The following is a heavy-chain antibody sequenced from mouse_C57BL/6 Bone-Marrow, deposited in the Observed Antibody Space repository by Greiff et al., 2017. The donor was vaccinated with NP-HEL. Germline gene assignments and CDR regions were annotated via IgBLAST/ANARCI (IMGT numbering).Heavy chain of an antibody. CDR1: GFTFSDYG. V-gene: IGHV5-17*01. CDR2: ISSGSSTI. J-gene: IGHJ2*01. D-gene: IGHD1-1*01. CDR3: ARPGYYGSSWGDY. Sequence: DVHLVESGGGLVKPGGSLKLSCAASGFTFSDYGMHWVRQAPEKGLEWVAYISSGSSTIYYADTVKGRFTISRDNAKNTLFLQMTSLRSEDTAMYYCARPGYYGSSWGDYWGQGTTLTVSS.